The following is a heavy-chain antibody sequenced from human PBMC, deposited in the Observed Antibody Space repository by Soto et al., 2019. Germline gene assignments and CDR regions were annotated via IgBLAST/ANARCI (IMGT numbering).Heavy chain of an antibody. Sequence: GVSLRLSCAASGFTFSSYAMHWVRQAPGKGLEWVAVISYDGSNKYYADSVKGRFTIPRDNSKNTLYLQMNSLRAEDTAVYYCARLWVWGCHSGYDAFDIWGQGTIVTVS. CDR2: ISYDGSNK. V-gene: IGHV3-30-3*01. D-gene: IGHD5-12*01. CDR1: GFTFSSYA. J-gene: IGHJ3*02. CDR3: ARLWVWGCHSGYDAFDI.